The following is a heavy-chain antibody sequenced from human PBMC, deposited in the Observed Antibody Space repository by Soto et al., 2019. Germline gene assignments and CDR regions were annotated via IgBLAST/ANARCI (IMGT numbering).Heavy chain of an antibody. CDR3: ARDGTLYDSSGYYYVY. J-gene: IGHJ4*02. CDR1: GGTFSRYS. D-gene: IGHD3-22*01. V-gene: IGHV1-69*13. Sequence: SGKVSCKASGGTFSRYSISWVRQAPGQGLEWMGGIIPMFGKANYAQKFQGRVTITADESTSTGYMELRSLISEDTAVYYCARDGTLYDSSGYYYVYWGQGTLVTVSS. CDR2: IIPMFGKA.